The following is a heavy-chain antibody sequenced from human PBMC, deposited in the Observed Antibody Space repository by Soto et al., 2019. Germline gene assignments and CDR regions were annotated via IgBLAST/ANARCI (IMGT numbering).Heavy chain of an antibody. J-gene: IGHJ4*02. D-gene: IGHD6-6*01. CDR3: AQGKHSSSSTFDC. CDR1: GFTFSSHR. CDR2: ISHDGSNK. V-gene: IGHV3-30*03. Sequence: PGGYLRLACETSGFTFSSHRMHWVRQAPGKGLEWVAGISHDGSNKYHADSVKGRLTISRDNSKNALYLQMNSLRPEDTAVYYCAQGKHSSSSTFDCCGQGT.